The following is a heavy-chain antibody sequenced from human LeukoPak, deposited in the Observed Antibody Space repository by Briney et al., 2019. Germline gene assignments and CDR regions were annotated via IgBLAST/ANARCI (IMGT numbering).Heavy chain of an antibody. D-gene: IGHD1-14*01. J-gene: IGHJ5*02. CDR2: IRSKANSYAT. CDR1: GFTFSGSA. CDR3: ASSLNRDFGWLDP. Sequence: PGGSLRLSCAASGFTFSGSAMHWVRQASGKGLEWVGRIRSKANSYATVYAASVKGRFTISRDDSKNTAYLQMNSLRAEDTAVYYCASSLNRDFGWLDPWGQGTLVTVSS. V-gene: IGHV3-73*01.